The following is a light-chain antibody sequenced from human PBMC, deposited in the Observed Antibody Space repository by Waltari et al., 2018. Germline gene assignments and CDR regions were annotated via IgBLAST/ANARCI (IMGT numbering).Light chain of an antibody. CDR1: QSVSSNF. Sequence: EIVLTQSPRTLSLSPGDRATLSCRASQSVSSNFLAWYQQKPGQAPRLLIYGASSRATGIPDKFSGSGSGTDFTLTINRLEPEDCAVYYCQQYGRSPLTFGGGTKVEIK. J-gene: IGKJ4*01. CDR2: GAS. CDR3: QQYGRSPLT. V-gene: IGKV3-20*01.